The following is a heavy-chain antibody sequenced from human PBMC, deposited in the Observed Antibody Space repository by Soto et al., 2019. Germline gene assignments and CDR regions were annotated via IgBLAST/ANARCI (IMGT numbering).Heavy chain of an antibody. J-gene: IGHJ4*02. CDR1: GFTFDDYA. CDR2: ISWNSGSI. Sequence: EVQLVESGGGLVQPGRSLRLSCAASGFTFDDYAMHWVRQAPGKGLEWVSGISWNSGSIGYADSVKGRFTISRDNAKNSLYLQRNSLKAEDTALYYCAKEGGGEVGFDYWGQGTLVTVSS. D-gene: IGHD3-16*01. V-gene: IGHV3-9*01. CDR3: AKEGGGEVGFDY.